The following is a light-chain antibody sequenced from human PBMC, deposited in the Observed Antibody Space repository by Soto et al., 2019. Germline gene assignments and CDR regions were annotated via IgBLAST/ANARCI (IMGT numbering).Light chain of an antibody. CDR1: QSISSW. CDR2: DAS. Sequence: DIQMTQSPSTLSASVGDRGTITCRASQSISSWLAWYQQKPGKAPKLLIYDASSLESGVPSRFSGGGSGTDFTLTISSLQPEDFATYYCQQSYSTPQTFGQGTKVDIK. V-gene: IGKV1-5*01. J-gene: IGKJ1*01. CDR3: QQSYSTPQT.